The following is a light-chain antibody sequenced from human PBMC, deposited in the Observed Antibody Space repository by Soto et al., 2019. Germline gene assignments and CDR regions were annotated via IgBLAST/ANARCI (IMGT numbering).Light chain of an antibody. Sequence: DIQMTQSPSTLSASVGDRVTITCRASQTISSWLAWYQQKPGQVPKLLIYKVSTLDSGVPSRFSGSGSGTEFTLTISSLQPDDFAVYYCQQYDDCSFTFGQGTKLESK. CDR3: QQYDDCSFT. J-gene: IGKJ2*01. CDR1: QTISSW. V-gene: IGKV1-5*03. CDR2: KVS.